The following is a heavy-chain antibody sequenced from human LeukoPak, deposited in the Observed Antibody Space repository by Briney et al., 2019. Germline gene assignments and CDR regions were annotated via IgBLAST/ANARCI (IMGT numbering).Heavy chain of an antibody. V-gene: IGHV3-23*01. J-gene: IGHJ4*02. Sequence: GGSLRLSCAASGFTFSSYAMSWVRQAPGKGLEWGSAISGSGGSTYYADSVKGRFTISRDKSTNTLYLQINSLRAEDTAVYYCAKELSGWAAAIYFDYWGQGTLVTVSS. D-gene: IGHD2-2*01. CDR2: ISGSGGST. CDR1: GFTFSSYA. CDR3: AKELSGWAAAIYFDY.